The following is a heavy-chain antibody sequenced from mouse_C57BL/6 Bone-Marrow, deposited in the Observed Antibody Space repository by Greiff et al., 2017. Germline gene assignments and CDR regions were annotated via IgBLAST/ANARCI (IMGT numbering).Heavy chain of an antibody. CDR1: GYTFTSYW. Sequence: QVQLQQPGAELVMPGASVKLSCKASGYTFTSYWMHWVKQRPGQGLEWIEEIDPSDSYTNYNQKFKGKSTLTVDKSSSTAYMQLSSLTSEDSAVYYCARNGYYEGDYWGQGTTLTVSS. D-gene: IGHD2-3*01. J-gene: IGHJ2*01. V-gene: IGHV1-69*01. CDR3: ARNGYYEGDY. CDR2: IDPSDSYT.